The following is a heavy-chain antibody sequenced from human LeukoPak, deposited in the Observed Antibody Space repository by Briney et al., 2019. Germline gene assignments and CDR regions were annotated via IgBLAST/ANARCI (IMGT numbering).Heavy chain of an antibody. CDR3: ARRGYNYEGFDY. D-gene: IGHD5-18*01. CDR2: ISGTGSST. V-gene: IGHV3-23*01. Sequence: GGSLRLSCAASGLTFTSYAINWVRQAPGKGLEWVSSISGTGSSTYYADSVKGRFTISRDNSKNTLYLQMNSLRAEDTAVYYCARRGYNYEGFDYWGQGTLVTVSS. J-gene: IGHJ4*02. CDR1: GLTFTSYA.